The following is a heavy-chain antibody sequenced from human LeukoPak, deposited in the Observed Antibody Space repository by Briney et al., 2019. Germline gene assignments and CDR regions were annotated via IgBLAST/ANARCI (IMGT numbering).Heavy chain of an antibody. CDR3: ARQYDRSGYYYADP. J-gene: IGHJ5*02. CDR1: GGSISSYS. V-gene: IGHV4-59*08. CDR2: IYYNGNT. D-gene: IGHD3-22*01. Sequence: PSETLSLTCTVSGGSISSYSWSWIRQPPGKALEWIGYIYYNGNTNYNPSLKSRVTISLDTSKNQFSLKLSSVTAADTAVYYCARQYDRSGYYYADPWGRGTLVTVSS.